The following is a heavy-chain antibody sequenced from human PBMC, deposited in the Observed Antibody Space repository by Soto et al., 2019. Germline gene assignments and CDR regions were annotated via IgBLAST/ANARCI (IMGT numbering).Heavy chain of an antibody. V-gene: IGHV1-18*01. CDR2: ISAYNGNT. Sequence: QVQLVQSGAEVKKPGASVKVSCKASGYTFTSYGISWVRQAPGQGLEWMGWISAYNGNTNYAQTLHGRVTMTTVPSTSKAYMELMSLSSDDTAVYYCARVTYYYGSGYYYYGMDVWGQGTTVTVSS. CDR3: ARVTYYYGSGYYYYGMDV. J-gene: IGHJ6*02. CDR1: GYTFTSYG. D-gene: IGHD3-10*01.